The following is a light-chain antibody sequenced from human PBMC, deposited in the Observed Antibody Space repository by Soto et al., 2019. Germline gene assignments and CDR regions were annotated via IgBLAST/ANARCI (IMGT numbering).Light chain of an antibody. CDR2: GAS. J-gene: IGKJ3*01. Sequence: EIVVTQPPGTLSLSPGERATLSCRASQSVSSNYLAWYQQKPGQAPRLLIYGASSRASDIPDRFSGSGSGTDFTLIISRLEPEDFAMYYCQQYGSTPFTFGPGTKVDVK. CDR3: QQYGSTPFT. V-gene: IGKV3-20*01. CDR1: QSVSSNY.